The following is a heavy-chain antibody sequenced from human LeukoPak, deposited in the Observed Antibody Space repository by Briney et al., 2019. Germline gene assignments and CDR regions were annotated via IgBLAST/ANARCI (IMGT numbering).Heavy chain of an antibody. D-gene: IGHD5-18*01. CDR2: IYYSGST. V-gene: IGHV4-59*01. Sequence: PSETLSLTCTVSGGSISSYYWSWIRQPPGKGLEWIGTIYYSGSTKNNPSLKSRVTISVDTSKNQFSLKLSSVTAADTAVYYCARGVAGIQLFDYWGQGTLVTVSS. CDR1: GGSISSYY. J-gene: IGHJ4*02. CDR3: ARGVAGIQLFDY.